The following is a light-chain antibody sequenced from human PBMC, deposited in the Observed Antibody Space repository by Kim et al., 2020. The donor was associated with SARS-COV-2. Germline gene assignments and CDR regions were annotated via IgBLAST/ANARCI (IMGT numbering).Light chain of an antibody. V-gene: IGLV2-14*03. J-gene: IGLJ2*01. CDR3: SSYASSSSYTSSSTVV. Sequence: QSVLTQPASVSGSPGQSITISCTGTSSDVGGYNYVSWYQQHPGRAPKLMIYDVSNRPSGVSNRFSGSKSGNTASLTISGLQAEDEADYYCSSYASSSSYTSSSTVVFGGGTQLTVL. CDR2: DVS. CDR1: SSDVGGYNY.